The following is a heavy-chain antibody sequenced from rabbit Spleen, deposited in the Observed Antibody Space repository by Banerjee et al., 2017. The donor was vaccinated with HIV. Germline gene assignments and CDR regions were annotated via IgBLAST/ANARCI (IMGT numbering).Heavy chain of an antibody. D-gene: IGHD6-1*01. CDR1: GFSFSSGYC. V-gene: IGHV1S40*01. CDR2: IYIGSSGTT. CDR3: ARGASGNAYYYFTL. J-gene: IGHJ4*01. Sequence: QSLEESGGDLVKPGASLTLTCTASGFSFSSGYCMCWVRQAPGKGLEWIACIYIGSSGTTWYANWANGRFTISKTSSTTVTLQMTSLTDADTATYFCARGASGNAYYYFTLWGPGTLVTVS.